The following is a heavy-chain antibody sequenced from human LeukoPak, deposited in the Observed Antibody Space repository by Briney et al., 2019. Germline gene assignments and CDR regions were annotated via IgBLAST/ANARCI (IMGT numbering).Heavy chain of an antibody. CDR2: FSTYNGDT. V-gene: IGHV1-18*01. D-gene: IGHD3-16*01. J-gene: IGHJ3*01. Sequence: ASVRVSCKASGDTFANYGINWVRQAPGQRPEWMGWFSTYNGDTKYAQKLKGRLTLTADTLKTTAYMELRTLISDDTATYYCAIGQGVITWGGADVYDVWGRGTTVIVSS. CDR1: GDTFANYG. CDR3: AIGQGVITWGGADVYDV.